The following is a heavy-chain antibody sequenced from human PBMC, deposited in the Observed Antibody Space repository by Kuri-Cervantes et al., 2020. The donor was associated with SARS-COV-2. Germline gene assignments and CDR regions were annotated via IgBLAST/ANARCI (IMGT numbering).Heavy chain of an antibody. V-gene: IGHV4-59*08. CDR1: GGSLSSYK. D-gene: IGHD3-3*01. CDR2: IHHSGST. J-gene: IGHJ4*02. Sequence: GSLRLSCTVSGGSLSSYKWSWIRQPPGKGLEWIGYIHHSGSTNYNPSLKSRVTISVDTPKNQFSLKLSSVTAADTAVYYCARHVRPEITIFGVVITADYFDYWGQGTRVTFSS. CDR3: ARHVRPEITIFGVVITADYFDY.